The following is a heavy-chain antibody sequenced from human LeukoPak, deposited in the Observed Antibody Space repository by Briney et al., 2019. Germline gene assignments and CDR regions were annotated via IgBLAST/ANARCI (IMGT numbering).Heavy chain of an antibody. J-gene: IGHJ4*02. CDR1: GYTFTSYA. CDR2: INAGNGNT. Sequence: ASVKVSCKASGYTFTSYAMHWVRQAPGQRLEWMGWINAGNGNTKYSQKFQSRVTITRDTSASTAYMELSSLRSEDTAVYYCARGAYSSGRLGYWGQGTLVTVSS. V-gene: IGHV1-3*01. D-gene: IGHD6-19*01. CDR3: ARGAYSSGRLGY.